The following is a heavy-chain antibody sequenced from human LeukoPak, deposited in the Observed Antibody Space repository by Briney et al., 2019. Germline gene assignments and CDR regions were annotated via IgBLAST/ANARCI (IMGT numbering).Heavy chain of an antibody. CDR2: ISAYNGNT. Sequence: ASVTVSCKASGYTFASYGISWVRQAPGQGLEWMGWISAYNGNTNYAQKLQGRVTMTTDTSTSTAYMELRSLRSDDTAVYYCARDRYNWNDADAFDIWGQGTMVTVSS. CDR3: ARDRYNWNDADAFDI. V-gene: IGHV1-18*01. D-gene: IGHD1-1*01. CDR1: GYTFASYG. J-gene: IGHJ3*02.